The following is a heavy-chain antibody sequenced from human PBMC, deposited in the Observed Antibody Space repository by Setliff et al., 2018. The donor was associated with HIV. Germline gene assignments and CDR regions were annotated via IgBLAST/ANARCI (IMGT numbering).Heavy chain of an antibody. CDR2: IYHSGTA. J-gene: IGHJ4*02. D-gene: IGHD3-22*01. CDR1: GFSISSNYY. V-gene: IGHV4-38-2*02. Sequence: PSETLSLTCNVSGFSISSNYYWGWVRQPPGRGLEWIGNIYHSGTAYYNPSLKTRVAISIDTSKNYVSLKLRSLTAADTAIYYCARDPRGLLSPVPRGYFDYWGQGALVTVSS. CDR3: ARDPRGLLSPVPRGYFDY.